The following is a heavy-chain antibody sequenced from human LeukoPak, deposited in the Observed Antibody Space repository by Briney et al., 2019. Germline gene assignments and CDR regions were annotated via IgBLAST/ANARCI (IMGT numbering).Heavy chain of an antibody. CDR2: ISGSGGTT. V-gene: IGHV3-23*01. CDR3: AKDLPDYGDYIEGY. CDR1: GFTFSSFA. Sequence: PGGSLRLSCVASGFTFSSFAMSWVRQAPGKGLEWVSTISGSGGTTNYADSVKGRFTFSRDNSRNVVHLQMNSLRAEDTAVYYCAKDLPDYGDYIEGYWGQGTLVTVSS. J-gene: IGHJ4*02. D-gene: IGHD4-17*01.